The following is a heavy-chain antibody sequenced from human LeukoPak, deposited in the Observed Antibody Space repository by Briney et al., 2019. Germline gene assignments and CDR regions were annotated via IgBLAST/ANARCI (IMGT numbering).Heavy chain of an antibody. CDR3: ARDCSSTSRRNIYDAFDI. J-gene: IGHJ3*02. CDR2: IYYSGSI. D-gene: IGHD2-2*01. Sequence: SETLSLTCTVSGGSISSYYWSWIRQPPGKGLEWIGYIYYSGSINYNPSLKSRVTISVDTSKNQFSLKLSSVTAADTAVYYCARDCSSTSRRNIYDAFDIWGQGTMVTVSS. V-gene: IGHV4-59*01. CDR1: GGSISSYY.